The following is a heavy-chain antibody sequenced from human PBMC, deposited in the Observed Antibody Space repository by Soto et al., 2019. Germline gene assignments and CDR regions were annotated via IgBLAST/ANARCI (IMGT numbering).Heavy chain of an antibody. Sequence: SVKVSCKASGGTFSSYAISWVRQAPGQGLEWMGGIIPIFGTANYAQKFQGRVTITADESTSTAYMELSSLRSEDTAVYYCARDLEYSTHNLYGMDVWGQGTTVTVSS. J-gene: IGHJ6*02. D-gene: IGHD6-6*01. V-gene: IGHV1-69*13. CDR1: GGTFSSYA. CDR3: ARDLEYSTHNLYGMDV. CDR2: IIPIFGTA.